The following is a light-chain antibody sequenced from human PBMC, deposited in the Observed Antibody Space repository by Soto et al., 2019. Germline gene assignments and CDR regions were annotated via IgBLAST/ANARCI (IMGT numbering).Light chain of an antibody. CDR2: GAS. V-gene: IGKV3-20*01. CDR1: QSVSSSY. CDR3: QEYRTSRT. J-gene: IGKJ1*01. Sequence: EIVLTQSPGTLSLSPGERATLSCRASQSVSSSYLAWYQQKPGQAPRLLIYGASSRATGIPDRFSGSGSGTDFTLTISRLEPEDFAVYYCQEYRTSRTFGQGTTVEIK.